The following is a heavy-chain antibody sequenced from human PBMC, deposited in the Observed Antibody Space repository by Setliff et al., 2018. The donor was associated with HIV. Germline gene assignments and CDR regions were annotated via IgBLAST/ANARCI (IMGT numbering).Heavy chain of an antibody. D-gene: IGHD3-3*01. CDR3: AISNFWSGYMGKYYYYYMDV. CDR1: GFDFNRYG. J-gene: IGHJ6*03. Sequence: GGSLRLSCAASGFDFNRYGMHWVRQAPGKGVEGVAVISYDASNKFYADSVKGRFTISRDNAKNSLYLQMNSLRAEDTAVYYCAISNFWSGYMGKYYYYYMDVWGKGTTVTVSS. V-gene: IGHV3-30*03. CDR2: ISYDASNK.